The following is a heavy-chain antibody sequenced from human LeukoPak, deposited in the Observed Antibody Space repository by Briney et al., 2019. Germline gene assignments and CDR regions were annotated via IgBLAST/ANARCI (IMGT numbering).Heavy chain of an antibody. D-gene: IGHD6-13*01. Sequence: ASVKVSCKASGYTFTSYDINWVRQATGQGLEWMGWMNPNSGNTGYAQKFQGRVTMTRNTSISTAYMELSSLRSEDTAVYYCARGDSSWWNYYYYYGMDVWGQGTTVTASS. CDR3: ARGDSSWWNYYYYYGMDV. CDR1: GYTFTSYD. V-gene: IGHV1-8*01. J-gene: IGHJ6*02. CDR2: MNPNSGNT.